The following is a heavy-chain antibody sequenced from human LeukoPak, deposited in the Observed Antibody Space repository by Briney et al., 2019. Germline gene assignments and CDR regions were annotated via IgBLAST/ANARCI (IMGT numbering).Heavy chain of an antibody. CDR3: ARPYSITWYEWFDP. CDR1: GYTFTGYF. D-gene: IGHD2-2*01. J-gene: IGHJ5*02. V-gene: IGHV1-2*02. CDR2: VDPNSGDT. Sequence: ASVKVSCKVSGYTFTGYFIHWLRQAPGQGLEWMGWVDPNSGDTNYAQTFQGRVTMTTDTSISTAYMELSSLTSDDTAVYCCARPYSITWYEWFDPWGQGTLVTVSS.